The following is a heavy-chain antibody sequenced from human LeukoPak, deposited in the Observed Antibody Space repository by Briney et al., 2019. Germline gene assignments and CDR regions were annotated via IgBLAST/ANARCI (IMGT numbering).Heavy chain of an antibody. CDR2: ISAYNGNT. CDR1: GYTFTSYG. V-gene: IGHV1-18*01. CDR3: ARSNYRDSSGEFDY. J-gene: IGHJ4*02. D-gene: IGHD3-22*01. Sequence: ASVKVSCKASGYTFTSYGISWVRQAPGQGLEWMGWISAYNGNTNYAQKLQGRVTMTTDTSTSTAYMELRSLRSDDTAVYYCARSNYRDSSGEFDYWGQGTLVTVSS.